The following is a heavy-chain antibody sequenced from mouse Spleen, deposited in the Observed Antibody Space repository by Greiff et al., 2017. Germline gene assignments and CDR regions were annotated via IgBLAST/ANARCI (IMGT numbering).Heavy chain of an antibody. CDR2: IDPENGDT. J-gene: IGHJ2*01. Sequence: VQLKESGAELVRPGASVKLSCTASGFNIKDDYMHWVKQRPEQGLEWIGWIDPENGDTEYASKFQGKATITADTSSNTAYLRLSSLTSEDTAVYYCTLYYGDPYWGQGTTLTVSS. D-gene: IGHD2-13*01. V-gene: IGHV14-4*01. CDR1: GFNIKDDY. CDR3: TLYYGDPY.